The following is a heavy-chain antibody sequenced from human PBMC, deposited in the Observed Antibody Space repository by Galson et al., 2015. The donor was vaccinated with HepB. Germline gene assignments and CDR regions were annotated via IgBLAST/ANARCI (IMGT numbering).Heavy chain of an antibody. D-gene: IGHD3-22*01. J-gene: IGHJ1*01. CDR1: GFTFSSYA. V-gene: IGHV3-23*01. CDR2: ISGSGGST. Sequence: SLRLSCAASGFTFSSYAMSWVRQAPGKGLEWVSAISGSGGSTCYADSVKGRFTISRDNSKNTLYLQMNSLGAEDTAVYYCAKDPRITMIVVVAEYFQHWGQGTLVTVSS. CDR3: AKDPRITMIVVVAEYFQH.